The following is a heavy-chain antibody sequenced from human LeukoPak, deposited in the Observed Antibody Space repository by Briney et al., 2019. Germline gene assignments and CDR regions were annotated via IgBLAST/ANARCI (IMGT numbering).Heavy chain of an antibody. V-gene: IGHV1-46*01. Sequence: ASVKVSCKASGYTLTNNYMHWVRQAPGQGLEWMGIINPNGGYTTYAQKFQGRVTMTRDLSTRTVYMELRSLRSDDTAVYYCARATGRVVRGITWRYFDYWGQGTLVTVSS. J-gene: IGHJ4*02. CDR3: ARATGRVVRGITWRYFDY. CDR2: INPNGGYT. D-gene: IGHD3-10*01. CDR1: GYTLTNNY.